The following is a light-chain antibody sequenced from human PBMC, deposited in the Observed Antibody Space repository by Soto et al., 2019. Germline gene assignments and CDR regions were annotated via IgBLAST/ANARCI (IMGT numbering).Light chain of an antibody. CDR2: EVS. V-gene: IGLV2-14*01. CDR1: SSDVGSYNY. J-gene: IGLJ1*01. Sequence: QSVLTQPASVSGSPGQSITISCTGTSSDVGSYNYVSWYQQHPGKAPKLMIYEVSDRPSGMSSRFSGSKSGNTASLTISGLQTEDEADYYCSSYTSSSTLFGTGTKVTV. CDR3: SSYTSSSTL.